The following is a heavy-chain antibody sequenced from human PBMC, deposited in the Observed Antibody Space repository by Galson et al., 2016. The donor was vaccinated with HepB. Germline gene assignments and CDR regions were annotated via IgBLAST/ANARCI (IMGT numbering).Heavy chain of an antibody. V-gene: IGHV3-21*01. CDR2: ISSASNYL. D-gene: IGHD3-10*01. Sequence: SLRLSCAASGFIFSDYTMTWVRQAPGKGLEWVSSISSASNYLYYGDSVKGRFTISRDNAKNSLYPQLNSLRAEDTAIYYCAGSMFNVKNWFDPWGQGTLVTVSS. J-gene: IGHJ5*02. CDR3: AGSMFNVKNWFDP. CDR1: GFIFSDYT.